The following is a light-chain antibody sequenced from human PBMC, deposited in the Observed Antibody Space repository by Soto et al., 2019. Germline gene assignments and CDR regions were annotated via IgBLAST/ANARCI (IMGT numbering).Light chain of an antibody. CDR1: QSVSSY. CDR3: QQRSNWTIP. CDR2: DAS. Sequence: EIVFTPSPSTVSLSPGERATLSCRASQSVSSYLAWYQQKPGQAHRLLIYDASNRATGIPARFSGSGSGTDFTLTIRRIETEDFAVYYCQQRSNWTIPVGQGTRRDIK. V-gene: IGKV3-11*01. J-gene: IGKJ5*01.